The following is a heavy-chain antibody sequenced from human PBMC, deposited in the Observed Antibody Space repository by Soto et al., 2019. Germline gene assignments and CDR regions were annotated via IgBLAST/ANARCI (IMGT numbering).Heavy chain of an antibody. J-gene: IGHJ5*02. D-gene: IGHD3-10*01. CDR2: IFYSGST. CDR3: ARGYYGPGFDP. CDR1: GGSISGYY. V-gene: IGHV4-59*01. Sequence: QVQLQESGPGLVKPSETLSLTCSVSGGSISGYYWCWIRQPPGKGLEWIGWIFYSGSTTYNPSLKTRVTISVDTSKNQFSLKLSSVTAADTAVYFCARGYYGPGFDPWGQVTLVTVSS.